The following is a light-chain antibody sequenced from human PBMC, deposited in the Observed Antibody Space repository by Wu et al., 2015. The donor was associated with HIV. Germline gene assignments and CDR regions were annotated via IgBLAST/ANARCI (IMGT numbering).Light chain of an antibody. V-gene: IGKV3-15*01. J-gene: IGKJ4*01. Sequence: EILMTQSPATLSVSPGERVTLSCRASQSISSKLDWYQQKPGQTPRLLIYDASTRATGIPARLSGSGSGTEFTLTITNMQSEDSAIYYCLQYYDWPPLTFGGGTKVEI. CDR1: QSISSK. CDR3: LQYYDWPPLT. CDR2: DAS.